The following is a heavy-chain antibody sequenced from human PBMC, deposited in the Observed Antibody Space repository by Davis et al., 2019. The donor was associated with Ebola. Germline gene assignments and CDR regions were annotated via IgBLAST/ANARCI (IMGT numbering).Heavy chain of an antibody. CDR1: GGSISSYY. CDR2: INHSGST. D-gene: IGHD2-2*01. CDR3: ARETLIGSSTSFYYYYGMDV. V-gene: IGHV4-34*01. Sequence: SETLSLTCTVSGGSISSYYWSWIRQPPGKGLEWIGEINHSGSTNYNPSLKSRVTISVDTSKNQFSLKLSSVTAADTAVYYCARETLIGSSTSFYYYYGMDVWGQGTTVTVSS. J-gene: IGHJ6*02.